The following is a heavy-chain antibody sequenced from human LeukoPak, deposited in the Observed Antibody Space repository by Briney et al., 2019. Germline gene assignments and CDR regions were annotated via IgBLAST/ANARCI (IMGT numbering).Heavy chain of an antibody. D-gene: IGHD1-1*01. V-gene: IGHV4-4*02. CDR3: ARLKILDYYFDY. CDR1: GGSISSNNW. CDR2: IYYSGST. Sequence: SETLSLTCAVSGGSISSNNWWSWVRQPPGKGLEWIGNIYYSGSTYYNPSLKSRVTISVDTSKNQFSLKLSSVTAADTAVYYCARLKILDYYFDYWGQGTLVTVSS. J-gene: IGHJ4*02.